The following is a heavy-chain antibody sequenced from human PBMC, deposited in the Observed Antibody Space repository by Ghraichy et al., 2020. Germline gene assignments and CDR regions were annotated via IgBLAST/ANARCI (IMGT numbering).Heavy chain of an antibody. J-gene: IGHJ3*02. Sequence: GGSRRLSCTASGFTFGDYAMSWVRQAPGKGLEWVGFIRSKAYGGTTEYAASVKGRFTISRDDSKSIAYLQMNSLKTEDTAVYYCTRDSRDSSGYYCGAFDIWGQGTMVTVSS. CDR1: GFTFGDYA. D-gene: IGHD3-22*01. CDR3: TRDSRDSSGYYCGAFDI. V-gene: IGHV3-49*04. CDR2: IRSKAYGGTT.